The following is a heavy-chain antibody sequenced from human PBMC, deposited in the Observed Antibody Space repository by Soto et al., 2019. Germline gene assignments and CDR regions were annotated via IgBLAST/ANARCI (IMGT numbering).Heavy chain of an antibody. D-gene: IGHD2-8*02. V-gene: IGHV3-23*01. CDR3: ATLLGFSSGGSWYSHVADY. CDR1: GYTFSSRA. CDR2: IDGGGTT. Sequence: EVHLWESGGDLVQPGGSLRVSCVGSGYTFSSRAMSWVRQAPGKGLEWVSGIDGGGTTDYADSVKGRFPISRDNSQDTLYLQMNGLRAEDTAVYYCATLLGFSSGGSWYSHVADYRGQGTLVTVSS. J-gene: IGHJ4*02.